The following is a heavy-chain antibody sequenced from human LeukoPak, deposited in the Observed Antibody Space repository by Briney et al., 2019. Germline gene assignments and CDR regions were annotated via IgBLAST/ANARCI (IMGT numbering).Heavy chain of an antibody. V-gene: IGHV4-59*08. CDR2: IYYSGST. D-gene: IGHD6-13*01. J-gene: IGHJ3*02. CDR1: GGSINSYY. Sequence: SETLSLTCTVSGGSINSYYWSWIRQPPGKGLEWIGYIYYSGSTSYNPSLKSRVTISVDTSKKQFSLKLSSVTAADTAVYYCASWYSSSNAVDIWGQGTMVTVSS. CDR3: ASWYSSSNAVDI.